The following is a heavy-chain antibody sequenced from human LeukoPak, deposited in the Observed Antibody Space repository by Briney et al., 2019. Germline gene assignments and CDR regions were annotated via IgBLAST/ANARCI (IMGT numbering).Heavy chain of an antibody. CDR2: INHSGST. D-gene: IGHD6-19*01. CDR3: ARVAAVAGDMNWFDP. V-gene: IGHV4-34*01. Sequence: PSETLSLTCAVYGGSFSGYYWSWIRQPPGKGLEWIGEINHSGSTNYNPSLKSRVTISVDTSKNQFSLKLSSVTAADTAVYYCARVAAVAGDMNWFDPWGQGTLVTVSS. J-gene: IGHJ5*02. CDR1: GGSFSGYY.